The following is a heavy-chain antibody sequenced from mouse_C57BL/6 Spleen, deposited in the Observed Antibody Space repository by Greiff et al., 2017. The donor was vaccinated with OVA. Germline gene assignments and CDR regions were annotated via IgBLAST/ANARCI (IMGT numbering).Heavy chain of an antibody. J-gene: IGHJ1*03. D-gene: IGHD1-1*01. CDR2: INPNNGGT. CDR3: ARSHYYGSSYRYFDV. Sequence: VQLQQSGPELVKPGASVKISCKASGYTFTDYYMNWVKQSHGKSLEWIGDINPNNGGTSYNQKFKGKATLTVDKSSSTAYMELRSLTSEDSAVYYCARSHYYGSSYRYFDVWGTGTTVTVSS. CDR1: GYTFTDYY. V-gene: IGHV1-26*01.